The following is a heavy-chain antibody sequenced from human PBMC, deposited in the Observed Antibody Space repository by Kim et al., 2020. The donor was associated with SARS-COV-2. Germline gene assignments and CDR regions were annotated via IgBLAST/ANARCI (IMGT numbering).Heavy chain of an antibody. CDR1: GFTFSSYG. CDR2: ISYDGSNK. D-gene: IGHD3-16*02. J-gene: IGHJ6*02. Sequence: VGSLRLSCAASGFTFSSYGMHWVRQAPGKGLEWVAVISYDGSNKYYADSVKGRFTISRDNSKNTLYLQMNSLRAEDTAVYYCAKDRRKAYDYVWGSYRSYYYYGMDVWGQGTTVTVSS. CDR3: AKDRRKAYDYVWGSYRSYYYYGMDV. V-gene: IGHV3-30*18.